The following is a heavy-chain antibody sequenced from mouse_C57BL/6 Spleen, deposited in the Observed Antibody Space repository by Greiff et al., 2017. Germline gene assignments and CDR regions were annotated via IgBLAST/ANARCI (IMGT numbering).Heavy chain of an antibody. CDR2: IDPSDSYT. J-gene: IGHJ4*01. D-gene: IGHD1-1*01. CDR1: GYTFTSYW. Sequence: QVQLQQPGAELVMPGASVKLSCKASGYTFTSYWMHWVKQRPGQGLEWIGEIDPSDSYTNYNQKFKGKSTLTVDKSSSTAYMQLSSLTSEDSAVYYCARSLITTVVATRGNYYARDYWGQGTSVTVSS. V-gene: IGHV1-69*01. CDR3: ARSLITTVVATRGNYYARDY.